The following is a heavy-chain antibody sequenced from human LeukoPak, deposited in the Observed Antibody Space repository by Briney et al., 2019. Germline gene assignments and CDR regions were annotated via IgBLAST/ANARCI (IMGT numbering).Heavy chain of an antibody. J-gene: IGHJ4*02. CDR1: GFTFSSYS. CDR3: AREGGMIIPFDY. D-gene: IGHD3-16*01. V-gene: IGHV3-21*01. CDR2: ISSGSHYI. Sequence: PGGSLRLSCAASGFTFSSYSMNWVRQAPGKGLEWVSSISSGSHYIYYADSLKGRFTISRDNAKNSVYLQVNSLRAEDTARYYCAREGGMIIPFDYWGQGILVTVSS.